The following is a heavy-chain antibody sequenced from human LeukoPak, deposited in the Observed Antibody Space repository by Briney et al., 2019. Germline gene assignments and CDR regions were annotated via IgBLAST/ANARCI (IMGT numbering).Heavy chain of an antibody. CDR2: IYYSGST. Sequence: SETLSLTCTVSGGSISSYYWSWIRQPPGKGLGWIGYIYYSGSTNYNPSLKSRVTISVDTSKNQFSLKLSSVTAADTAVYYCARLKSSSSLVFDYWGQGTLVTVSS. J-gene: IGHJ4*02. D-gene: IGHD6-6*01. CDR1: GGSISSYY. CDR3: ARLKSSSSLVFDY. V-gene: IGHV4-59*08.